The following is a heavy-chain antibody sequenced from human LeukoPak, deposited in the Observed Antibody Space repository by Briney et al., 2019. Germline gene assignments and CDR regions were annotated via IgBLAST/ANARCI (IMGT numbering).Heavy chain of an antibody. CDR1: GFTFSSNY. V-gene: IGHV3-53*01. D-gene: IGHD6-13*01. J-gene: IGHJ4*02. CDR2: IYSGGST. CDR3: ARGSKQQLSPDY. Sequence: GGSLRLSCAASGFTFSSNYMSWVRQAPGKGLEWVSVIYSGGSTYYADSVKGRFTISRDNSKNTLYLQMNSLRAEDTAVYYCARGSKQQLSPDYWGQGTLVTVSS.